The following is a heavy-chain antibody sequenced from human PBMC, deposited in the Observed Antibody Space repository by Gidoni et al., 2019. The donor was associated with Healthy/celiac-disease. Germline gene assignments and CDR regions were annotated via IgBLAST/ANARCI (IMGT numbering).Heavy chain of an antibody. V-gene: IGHV3-30*04. D-gene: IGHD3-10*01. Sequence: QVQLVESGGGVVQPGRSLRLSCAASGFTFRSYAMHWVRQAPGKGLEWVAVISYDGSNKYYADSVKGRFTISRDNSKNTLYLQMNSLRAEDTAVYYCALLWFGELTQDAFDIWGQGTMVTVSS. J-gene: IGHJ3*02. CDR1: GFTFRSYA. CDR3: ALLWFGELTQDAFDI. CDR2: ISYDGSNK.